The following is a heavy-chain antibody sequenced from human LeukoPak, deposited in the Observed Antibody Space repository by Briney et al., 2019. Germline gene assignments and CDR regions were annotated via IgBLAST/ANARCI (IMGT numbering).Heavy chain of an antibody. CDR1: GFTFSSYA. Sequence: GGSLRLSCAASGFTFSSYAMHWVRQAPGKGLEYVSAISSNGGSTYYANSVKGRFTISRDNSKNTLYLQMGSLRAEDMAVYYCARGSQNPLRVAGVYYYYYGMDVWGQGTTVTVSS. CDR2: ISSNGGST. J-gene: IGHJ6*02. CDR3: ARGSQNPLRVAGVYYYYYGMDV. D-gene: IGHD6-19*01. V-gene: IGHV3-64*01.